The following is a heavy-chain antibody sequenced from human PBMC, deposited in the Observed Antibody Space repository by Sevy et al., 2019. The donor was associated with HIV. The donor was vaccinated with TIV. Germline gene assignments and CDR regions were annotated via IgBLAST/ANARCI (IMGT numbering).Heavy chain of an antibody. V-gene: IGHV1-2*02. D-gene: IGHD7-27*01. CDR2: INPNSGGT. J-gene: IGHJ6*02. CDR1: GYTFTGYY. CDR3: ATDYPRNYYYYGMDV. Sequence: ASVKVSCKASGYTFTGYYMHWVRQAPGQGLEWMGWINPNSGGTNYAQKFQGRVTMTRDTSISTAYMELSRLRSDDTAVYYCATDYPRNYYYYGMDVWGQGTTVTVSS.